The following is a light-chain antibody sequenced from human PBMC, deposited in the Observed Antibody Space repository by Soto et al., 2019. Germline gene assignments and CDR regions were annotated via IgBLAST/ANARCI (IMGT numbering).Light chain of an antibody. V-gene: IGLV2-23*02. CDR2: DVG. J-gene: IGLJ1*01. Sequence: QSVLTQPASVSGSPGQSITISCTGTSSDIGGYNFVSWYQQHPGKAAKLMIYDVGKRPSGVSNRFSGSKSGNTASLTISGLQAEDEADYYCCSYAGSSYVFGTGTKVTVL. CDR3: CSYAGSSYV. CDR1: SSDIGGYNF.